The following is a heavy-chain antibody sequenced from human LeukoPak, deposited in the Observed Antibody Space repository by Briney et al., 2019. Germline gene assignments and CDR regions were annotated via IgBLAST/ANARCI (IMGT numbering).Heavy chain of an antibody. Sequence: ASVKVSCKASGYSFTDSYMHWVRQAPGQGREWMGWINPKNGGPRFAQKFQGWVTLTTDTSISTAYMELTGLKSDGTAVYYCARLGPVMRGESDNWGQGTLVTVSS. D-gene: IGHD3-16*01. CDR3: ARLGPVMRGESDN. CDR2: INPKNGGP. J-gene: IGHJ4*02. CDR1: GYSFTDSY. V-gene: IGHV1-2*04.